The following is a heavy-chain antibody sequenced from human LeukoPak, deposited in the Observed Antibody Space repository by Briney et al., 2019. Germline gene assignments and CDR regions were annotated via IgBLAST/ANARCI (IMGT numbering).Heavy chain of an antibody. V-gene: IGHV1-18*01. Sequence: ASVKVSFKASGYTFTSYGISWVRQAPGQGLEWMGWISAYNGNTNYAQKLQGRVTMTTDTSTSTAYMELRSLRSDDTAVYYCARDERVYSYGLYYYYGMDVWGQGTTVTVSS. J-gene: IGHJ6*02. CDR3: ARDERVYSYGLYYYYGMDV. CDR1: GYTFTSYG. CDR2: ISAYNGNT. D-gene: IGHD5-18*01.